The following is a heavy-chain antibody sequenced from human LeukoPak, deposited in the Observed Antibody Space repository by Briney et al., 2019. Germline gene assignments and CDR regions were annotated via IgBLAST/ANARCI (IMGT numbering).Heavy chain of an antibody. D-gene: IGHD1-26*01. CDR3: AKSGGYGLIDY. Sequence: SETLSLTCTVSGGSISTSNYYWGWIRQPPGKGLEWIGSIYSSGSTYYNASLQSRVTISIETSKNQISLRLNSVTAADTAMYYCAKSGGYGLIDYWGQGTLVTVSS. J-gene: IGHJ4*02. CDR1: GGSISTSNYY. V-gene: IGHV4-39*01. CDR2: IYSSGST.